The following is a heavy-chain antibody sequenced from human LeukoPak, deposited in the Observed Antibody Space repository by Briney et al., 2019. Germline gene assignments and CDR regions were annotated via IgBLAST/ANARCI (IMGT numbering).Heavy chain of an antibody. Sequence: VESLKISCRGSGYSFTTYWIGWVRQMPGKGLEWMGISYPGDSDTRYTPSFQGQVTMSADKSINTAYLQWSSLKASDTAMCYCARRQGCSSTSCPPDYWGQGTLVTVSP. V-gene: IGHV5-51*01. CDR2: SYPGDSDT. CDR3: ARRQGCSSTSCPPDY. D-gene: IGHD2-2*01. J-gene: IGHJ4*02. CDR1: GYSFTTYW.